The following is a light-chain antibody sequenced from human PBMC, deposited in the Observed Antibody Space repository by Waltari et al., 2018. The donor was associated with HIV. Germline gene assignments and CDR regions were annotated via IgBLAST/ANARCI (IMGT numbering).Light chain of an antibody. CDR3: SSYGGSDNRVV. CDR1: DSDFAVYNY. CDR2: YVN. V-gene: IGLV2-8*01. J-gene: IGLJ2*01. Sequence: QSALTQPPSASGSPGQSVTISCTGTDSDFAVYNYVPWYQQHPGRAPKFLIYYVNKRPSGVPDRFSGSKSGNTASLTVSGLQADDEADYYCSSYGGSDNRVVFGGGTKLTVL.